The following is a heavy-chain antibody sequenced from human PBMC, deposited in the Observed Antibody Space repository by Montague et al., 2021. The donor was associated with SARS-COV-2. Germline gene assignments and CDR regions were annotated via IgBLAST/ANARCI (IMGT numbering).Heavy chain of an antibody. D-gene: IGHD5/OR15-5a*01. Sequence: SETLSLTCTVSGGSISSSSYYWGWIRQPPGKGLEWIGCIYYSGSTYYNPSLKSRVTISVDTSKNQFSLKLSSVTAADTAVYYCARVGGYVYGPPLWGQGTLVTVSS. J-gene: IGHJ4*02. CDR2: IYYSGST. CDR1: GGSISSSSYY. V-gene: IGHV4-39*07. CDR3: ARVGGYVYGPPL.